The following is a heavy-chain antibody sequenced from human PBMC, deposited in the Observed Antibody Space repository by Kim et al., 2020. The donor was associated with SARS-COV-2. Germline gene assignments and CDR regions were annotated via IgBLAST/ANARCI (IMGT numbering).Heavy chain of an antibody. Sequence: GGSLRLSCAASGFTFSSYAMSWVRQAPGKGLEWVSAISGSGGSTYYADSVKGRFTISRDNSKNTLYLQMNSLRAEDTAVYYCAKEDYDSSGYYYVSEDAFDIWGQGTMVTVSS. CDR2: ISGSGGST. D-gene: IGHD3-22*01. CDR1: GFTFSSYA. CDR3: AKEDYDSSGYYYVSEDAFDI. V-gene: IGHV3-23*01. J-gene: IGHJ3*02.